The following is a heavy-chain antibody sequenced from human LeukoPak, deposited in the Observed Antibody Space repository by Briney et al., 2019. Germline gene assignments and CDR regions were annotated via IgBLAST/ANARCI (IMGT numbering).Heavy chain of an antibody. D-gene: IGHD4-17*01. CDR3: ARESISGDSVSGFTDDACDI. Sequence: GGSLRLSCAASGFTFSNYWMSWVRQAPGKGLEWVANIKQDGSKQYYVDSVKGRFTISRDNTKNSLYLQMNSLRAEDTAVYYCARESISGDSVSGFTDDACDIWGQGTMVTVSS. CDR2: IKQDGSKQ. J-gene: IGHJ3*02. V-gene: IGHV3-7*01. CDR1: GFTFSNYW.